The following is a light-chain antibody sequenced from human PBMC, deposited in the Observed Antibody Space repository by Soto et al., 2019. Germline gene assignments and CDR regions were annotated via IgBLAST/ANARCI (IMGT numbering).Light chain of an antibody. CDR1: SSNIGNNA. V-gene: IGLV1-44*01. Sequence: QSVLTQPPSASGTPGQRVIISCSGSSSNIGNNAVNWYQQLPGTAPKLLIYRNNQRPSGVPDRFSGSKSGTSASLAISGLQSEDATDYYCATWDDSRDGWVFGGGTKLTVL. CDR2: RNN. J-gene: IGLJ3*02. CDR3: ATWDDSRDGWV.